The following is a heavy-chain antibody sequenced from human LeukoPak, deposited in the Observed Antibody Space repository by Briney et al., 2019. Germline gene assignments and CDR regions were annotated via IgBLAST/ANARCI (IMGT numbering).Heavy chain of an antibody. V-gene: IGHV4-39*01. CDR3: ATSYDRSGYPPFQH. Sequence: PSETLSLTCTVSGGSVSSSTYYWGWIRQPPGKGLEWIGSIYYSGNTAYNPSLKSRVTISADTSKNQFSLKLNSVTAADTAVYHCATSYDRSGYPPFQHWGQGTLVTVSS. J-gene: IGHJ1*01. D-gene: IGHD3-22*01. CDR1: GGSVSSSTYY. CDR2: IYYSGNT.